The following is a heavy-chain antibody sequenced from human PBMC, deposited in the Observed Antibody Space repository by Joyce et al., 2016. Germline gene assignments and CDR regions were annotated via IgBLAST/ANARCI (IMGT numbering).Heavy chain of an antibody. CDR2: ITAGNGNT. CDR3: ARDMVRGLIDMIFDY. D-gene: IGHD3-10*01. V-gene: IGHV1-3*01. CDR1: GYSFTSYA. J-gene: IGHJ4*02. Sequence: QVQLVQSGPEVKKPGASVKVSCRSSGYSFTSYALHWVRQAPGQRLEWMGWITAGNGNTKYSQKFQGRVTITSDTAASTAYMGLSSLRSEDTAGYYCARDMVRGLIDMIFDYWGQGTLVTGSS.